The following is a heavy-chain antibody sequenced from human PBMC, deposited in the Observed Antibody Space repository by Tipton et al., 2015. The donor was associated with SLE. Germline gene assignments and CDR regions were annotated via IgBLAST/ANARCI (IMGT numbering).Heavy chain of an antibody. CDR1: GFTFSSYW. Sequence: SLRLSCAASGFTFSSYWMSWVRQAPGKGLEWVANIKQDGSEKYYVDSVKGRFTISRDNAKNSLYLQMNSLRAEDTAVYYCARDLSLCSSTSCYSGGSDYWGQGTLVTVSS. CDR2: IKQDGSEK. CDR3: ARDLSLCSSTSCYSGGSDY. D-gene: IGHD2-2*01. V-gene: IGHV3-7*01. J-gene: IGHJ4*02.